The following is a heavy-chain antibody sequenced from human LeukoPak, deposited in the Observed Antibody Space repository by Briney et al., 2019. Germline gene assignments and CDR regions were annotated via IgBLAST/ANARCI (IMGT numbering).Heavy chain of an antibody. V-gene: IGHV4-59*12. CDR2: IYHSGST. Sequence: SETLSLTCTVSGGSISSYYWSWIRQPPGKGLEWIVYIYHSGSTNYNPSLKSRVTISVDTSKNQFSLKVRSVTAADTAVYYCAREGVYIVGATTVAYYFDYWGQGTLVTVSS. D-gene: IGHD1-26*01. J-gene: IGHJ4*02. CDR3: AREGVYIVGATTVAYYFDY. CDR1: GGSISSYY.